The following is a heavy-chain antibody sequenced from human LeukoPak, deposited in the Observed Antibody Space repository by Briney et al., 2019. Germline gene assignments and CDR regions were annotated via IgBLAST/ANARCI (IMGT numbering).Heavy chain of an antibody. CDR3: ARIGEFIGD. CDR1: GGSFSGYY. CDR2: ISSSGSTI. Sequence: LSLTCAVYGGSFSGYYWSWIRQAPGKGLEWVSYISSSGSTIYYAYSVKGRFTISRDNAKNSLYLQMNSLRAEDTAVYYCARIGEFIGDWGQGTLVTVSS. V-gene: IGHV3-11*01. D-gene: IGHD3-10*01. J-gene: IGHJ4*02.